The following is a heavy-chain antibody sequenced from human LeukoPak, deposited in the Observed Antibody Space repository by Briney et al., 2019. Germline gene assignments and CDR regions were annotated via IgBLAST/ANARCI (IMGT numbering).Heavy chain of an antibody. Sequence: KPSETLSLTCTVSGGSITSSSYYWGWIRQPPGKGLEWIGSIFYSGSTYYNPSLKSRVTVSLDTSKNQFSLKLTSVTAADTAVYYCARGGDYGDYCWFDPWGQGTLVTVSS. CDR2: IFYSGST. CDR3: ARGGDYGDYCWFDP. D-gene: IGHD4-17*01. J-gene: IGHJ5*02. CDR1: GGSITSSSYY. V-gene: IGHV4-39*07.